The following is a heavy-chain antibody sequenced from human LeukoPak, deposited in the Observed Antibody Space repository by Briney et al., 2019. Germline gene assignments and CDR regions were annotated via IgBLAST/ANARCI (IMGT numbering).Heavy chain of an antibody. CDR1: GFTFSSYA. CDR3: AKEAVAAAGPFDY. J-gene: IGHJ4*02. CDR2: ISGSGGSI. V-gene: IGHV3-23*01. Sequence: GGSLRLSCAASGFTFSSYAMSWVRQAPGKGLEWISSISGSGGSIYYADSVKGRFTISRDNSKSTLYLQMNSLRAEDTAIYYCAKEAVAAAGPFDYWGQGTLVTVSS. D-gene: IGHD6-13*01.